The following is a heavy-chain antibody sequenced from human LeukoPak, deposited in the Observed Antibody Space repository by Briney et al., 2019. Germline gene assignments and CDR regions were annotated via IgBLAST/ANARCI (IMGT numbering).Heavy chain of an antibody. V-gene: IGHV3-21*06. CDR1: GFSFCSGS. D-gene: IGHD7-27*01. CDR3: ARDLQTGLAFDA. CDR2: LSGSGRLI. J-gene: IGHJ3*01. Sequence: GGSLTLPCAACGFSFCSGSINWVPQAPGKALEWVSSLSGSGRLIWYAGSVKGRFTISRDNAANSLFLQMNSLRVEDTAVYYCARDLQTGLAFDAWDQGTLVAVSS.